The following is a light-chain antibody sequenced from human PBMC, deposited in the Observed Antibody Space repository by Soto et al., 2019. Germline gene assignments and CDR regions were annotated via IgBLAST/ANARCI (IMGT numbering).Light chain of an antibody. Sequence: DIQMTQSPSSLSASIGDRVTITCRASQTISSYLNWYQQKPGKAPKLLIYAASSLQSGVPSRLSGSGSGTDFTLSISSLQPEDFATYYCQQSYSTTQWTFGQGTKVEIK. V-gene: IGKV1-39*01. CDR3: QQSYSTTQWT. CDR2: AAS. CDR1: QTISSY. J-gene: IGKJ1*01.